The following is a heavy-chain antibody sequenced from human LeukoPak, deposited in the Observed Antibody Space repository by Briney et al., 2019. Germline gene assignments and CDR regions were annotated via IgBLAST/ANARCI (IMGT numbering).Heavy chain of an antibody. CDR2: IYYSGST. Sequence: SETLSLTCTVSGGSISSYYWSWIRQPPGKGLEWIGYIYYSGSTNYNPSLKSRVTISVDTSKNQFSLKLSSVTAADTAVYYCARDPRGGYDFWSGSHNWFDPWGQGTLVTVSS. CDR3: ARDPRGGYDFWSGSHNWFDP. CDR1: GGSISSYY. D-gene: IGHD3-3*01. J-gene: IGHJ5*02. V-gene: IGHV4-59*01.